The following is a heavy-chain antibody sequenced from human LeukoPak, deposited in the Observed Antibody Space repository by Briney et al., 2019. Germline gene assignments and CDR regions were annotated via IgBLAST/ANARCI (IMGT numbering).Heavy chain of an antibody. CDR3: ARESITNDY. Sequence: SETLSLTCAVYGGSFSGYYWSWIRQPPGKGLEWIGEINHSGSTNYNPSLKSRVTISVDTSKNQFSLKLSSVTAADTAVYYCARESITNDYWGQGTLVTVSS. CDR1: GGSFSGYY. D-gene: IGHD2-2*01. J-gene: IGHJ4*02. CDR2: INHSGST. V-gene: IGHV4-34*01.